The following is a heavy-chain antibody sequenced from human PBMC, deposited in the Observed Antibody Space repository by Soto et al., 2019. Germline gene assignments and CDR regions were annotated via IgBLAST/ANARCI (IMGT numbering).Heavy chain of an antibody. CDR3: ARGPITQTSFIDH. J-gene: IGHJ4*02. D-gene: IGHD1-20*01. CDR2: ISYDGGNQ. CDR1: GFTLDDYA. V-gene: IGHV3-30-3*01. Sequence: PGVSLRLSCAASGFTLDDYAMHWVRQAPGKGLEWVTVISYDGGNQYYADSVKGRFTISRDNSKDTLYLQMHSLRSDDTAVYFCARGPITQTSFIDHWGQGTLVTVSS.